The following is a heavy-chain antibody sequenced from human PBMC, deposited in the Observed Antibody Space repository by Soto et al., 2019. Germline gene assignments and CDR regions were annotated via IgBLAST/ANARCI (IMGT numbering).Heavy chain of an antibody. Sequence: QVQLVESGGGVVQPGRSLRLSCAASGFTFSSYGMHWVRQAPGKGLEWVAVIWYDGSNKYYADSVKGRFTISRDNSKNTLYLQMNSLRAEDTAVYYCARDRWETSWGYFDLWGRGTLVTVSS. J-gene: IGHJ2*01. CDR2: IWYDGSNK. V-gene: IGHV3-33*01. CDR1: GFTFSSYG. D-gene: IGHD1-26*01. CDR3: ARDRWETSWGYFDL.